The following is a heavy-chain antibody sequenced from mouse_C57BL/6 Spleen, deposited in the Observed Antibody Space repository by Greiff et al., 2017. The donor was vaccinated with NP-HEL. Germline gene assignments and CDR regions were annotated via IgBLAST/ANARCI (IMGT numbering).Heavy chain of an antibody. V-gene: IGHV1-53*01. Sequence: QVQLQQPGTELVKPGASVKLSCQASGYTFTSYWMHWVKPRPGQGLEWIGNINPSNGGTNYNEKFKSKATLTVDKSSSTAYMQLSSLTSEDSAVYYCAREEAYYYGSSYGYWGQGTTLTVSS. CDR3: AREEAYYYGSSYGY. J-gene: IGHJ2*01. D-gene: IGHD1-1*01. CDR2: INPSNGGT. CDR1: GYTFTSYW.